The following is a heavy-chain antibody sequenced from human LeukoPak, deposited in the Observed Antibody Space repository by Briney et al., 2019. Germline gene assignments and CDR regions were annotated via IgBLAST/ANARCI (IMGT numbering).Heavy chain of an antibody. D-gene: IGHD3-9*01. CDR2: IYYSGST. Sequence: SETLSLTCTVSAFSISTTSYYWGWIRQPPGKGLEWIGSIYYSGSTYYNPSLKSRVTISVDTSKNQFSLKLSSVTAADTAVYYCARATYYDILTGYYYFDYWGQGTLVTVSS. J-gene: IGHJ4*02. CDR1: AFSISTTSYY. CDR3: ARATYYDILTGYYYFDY. V-gene: IGHV4-39*07.